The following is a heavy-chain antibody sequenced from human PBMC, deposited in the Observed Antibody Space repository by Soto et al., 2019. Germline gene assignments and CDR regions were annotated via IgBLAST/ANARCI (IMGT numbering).Heavy chain of an antibody. J-gene: IGHJ6*02. D-gene: IGHD3-10*01. CDR1: GYTFTTYY. CDR3: ARALVPITTLRGVANYYYYYAMDV. V-gene: IGHV1-46*01. Sequence: QVQLVQSGAEVKKPGASVKVSCKASGYTFTTYYMHWVRQAPGHGLEWMGMIDPSGGSTRYAQKFQGRVTMTSDTSTSTIYMELSSLRSEDTATYYCARALVPITTLRGVANYYYYYAMDVWGQGTKVTVSS. CDR2: IDPSGGST.